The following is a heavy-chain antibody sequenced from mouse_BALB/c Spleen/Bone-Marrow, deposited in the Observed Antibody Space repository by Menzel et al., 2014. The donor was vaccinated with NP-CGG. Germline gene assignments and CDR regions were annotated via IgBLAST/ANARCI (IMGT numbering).Heavy chain of an antibody. CDR1: GYTFSSYW. D-gene: IGHD1-1*01. V-gene: IGHV1-9*01. CDR3: AREDYYGSSYFDY. J-gene: IGHJ2*01. CDR2: ILPGSGST. Sequence: VKLVESGAELTKPGASVKISCKATGYTFSSYWIEWVKQRPGHGLEWIGEILPGSGSTIYNEKFKGKATFTADTSSNTAYMQLSSLTSEDSAVYYCAREDYYGSSYFDYWGQGTTLTVSS.